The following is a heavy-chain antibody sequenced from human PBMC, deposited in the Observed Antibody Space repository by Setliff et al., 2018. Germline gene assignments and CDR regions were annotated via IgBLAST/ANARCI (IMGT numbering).Heavy chain of an antibody. Sequence: SETLSLTCTVSGGSTNNYHWTWIRQPAGKGLEWIGRLYPNGNTDYNPSLKRRVNMSADSSKNNLSLRLKYVTAADTAVYYCAREDWNGNAFDIWGPGTMVTVSS. CDR2: LYPNGNT. D-gene: IGHD1-1*01. CDR1: GGSTNNYH. V-gene: IGHV4-4*07. CDR3: AREDWNGNAFDI. J-gene: IGHJ3*02.